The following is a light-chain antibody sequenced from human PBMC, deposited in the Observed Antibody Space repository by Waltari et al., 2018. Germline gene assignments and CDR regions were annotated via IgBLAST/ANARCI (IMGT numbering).Light chain of an antibody. V-gene: IGKV1-9*01. CDR2: DAS. J-gene: IGKJ4*01. CDR3: RQLSSDPVT. Sequence: TCRPRQGNSPYLAWYQLSPGTAPMLLIYDASTFQSGVPSRFCGLGSGTEFTHTISSLQPNDFGTYYGRQLSSDPVTFGGGPKVEMK. CDR1: QGNSPY.